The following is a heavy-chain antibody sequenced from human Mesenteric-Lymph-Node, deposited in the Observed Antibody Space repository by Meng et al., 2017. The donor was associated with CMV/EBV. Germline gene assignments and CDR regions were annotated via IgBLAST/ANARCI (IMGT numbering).Heavy chain of an antibody. J-gene: IGHJ4*02. CDR2: IQNSGTT. D-gene: IGHD1-1*01. CDR1: GGSISDYY. Sequence: SETLSLTCTVSGGSISDYYWTWIRQPPGKRLEWIGYIQNSGTTSYHLSLRSRVSMPVDTSRNQFSLNQYSVTAADTAVYYCAFSLSTVAPWKYYFDYWGPGALVTVSS. CDR3: AFSLSTVAPWKYYFDY. V-gene: IGHV4-59*01.